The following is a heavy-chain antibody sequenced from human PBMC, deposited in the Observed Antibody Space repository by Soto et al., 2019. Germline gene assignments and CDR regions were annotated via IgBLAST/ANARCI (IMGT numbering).Heavy chain of an antibody. Sequence: ASVKVSCKASGYTFTSYDINWVRQATGQGLEWMGWMNPNSGNTGYAQKFQGRVTMTRNTSISTAYMEQSSLRSEDTAVYYCARGGEGWFGEFGIDAFDIWGQGTMVTVSS. CDR3: ARGGEGWFGEFGIDAFDI. J-gene: IGHJ3*02. CDR1: GYTFTSYD. CDR2: MNPNSGNT. D-gene: IGHD3-10*01. V-gene: IGHV1-8*01.